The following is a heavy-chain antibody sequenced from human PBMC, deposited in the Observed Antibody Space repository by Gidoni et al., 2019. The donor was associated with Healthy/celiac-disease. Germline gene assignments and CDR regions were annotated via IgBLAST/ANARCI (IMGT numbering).Heavy chain of an antibody. CDR2: IRGSGGST. Sequence: EVQLLASGGGLVQPGGSLRLSCAASAFTFSSYAMSWVRQAPGKGLEWGSAIRGSGGSTYYADSVKGRFTISRDNSKNTLYLQMNSLRAEDTAVYYCAKGIRVGDAFDIWGQGTMVTVSS. CDR1: AFTFSSYA. CDR3: AKGIRVGDAFDI. J-gene: IGHJ3*02. V-gene: IGHV3-23*01.